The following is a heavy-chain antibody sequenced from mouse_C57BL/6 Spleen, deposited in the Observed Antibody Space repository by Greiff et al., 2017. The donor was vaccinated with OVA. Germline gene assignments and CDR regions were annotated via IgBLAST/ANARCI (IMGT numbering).Heavy chain of an antibody. CDR2: ISNGGGST. V-gene: IGHV5-12*01. CDR1: GFTFSDYY. CDR3: ARAYYSNYEWYFDV. D-gene: IGHD2-5*01. Sequence: EVKVVESGGGLVQPGGSLKLSCAASGFTFSDYYMYWVRQTPEKRLEWVAYISNGGGSTYYPDTVKGRFTITRDNAKNTLDLQMSRLKSEDTAMYYGARAYYSNYEWYFDVWGTGTTVTVSS. J-gene: IGHJ1*03.